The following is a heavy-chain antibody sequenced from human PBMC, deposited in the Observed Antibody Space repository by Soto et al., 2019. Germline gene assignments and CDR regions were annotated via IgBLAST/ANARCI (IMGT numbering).Heavy chain of an antibody. Sequence: SETLSLTCTVSGGSISSSTYYWGWIRQPPGKGLAWIGSIYYSGTTYYNPSLRSRITMSVDTSKNQFSLNVNSVTAADTAVYYCARDLGGWPDYWGQGTLVTVSS. D-gene: IGHD2-15*01. CDR3: ARDLGGWPDY. J-gene: IGHJ4*02. CDR1: GGSISSSTYY. V-gene: IGHV4-39*02. CDR2: IYYSGTT.